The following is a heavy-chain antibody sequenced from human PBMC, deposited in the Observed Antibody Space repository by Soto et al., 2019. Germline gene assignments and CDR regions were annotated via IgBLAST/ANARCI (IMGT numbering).Heavy chain of an antibody. V-gene: IGHV4-61*01. D-gene: IGHD4-17*01. Sequence: SETLSLPCTVSGGSVSSGSYYWSWIRQPPGKGLEWIGYIYYSGSTNYNPSLKSRVTISVDTSKNQFSLKLSSVTAADTAVYYCASCPLTTVTTLAYYGMDVWGQGTTVTVSS. CDR1: GGSVSSGSYY. CDR2: IYYSGST. CDR3: ASCPLTTVTTLAYYGMDV. J-gene: IGHJ6*02.